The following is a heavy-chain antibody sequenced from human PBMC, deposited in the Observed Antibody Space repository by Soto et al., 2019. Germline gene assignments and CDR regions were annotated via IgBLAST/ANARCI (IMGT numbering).Heavy chain of an antibody. CDR3: ARLNSGWYIDYYYGMDV. D-gene: IGHD6-19*01. CDR2: MNPNSGNT. J-gene: IGHJ6*02. V-gene: IGHV1-8*01. Sequence: QVQLVQSGAEVKKPGASVKVSCKASGYTFTSYDINWVRQATGQGLEWMGWMNPNSGNTGYAQKFQGRVTMTRNTSIRTAYMELSSLRSEDTAVYYCARLNSGWYIDYYYGMDVWGQGTTVTVSS. CDR1: GYTFTSYD.